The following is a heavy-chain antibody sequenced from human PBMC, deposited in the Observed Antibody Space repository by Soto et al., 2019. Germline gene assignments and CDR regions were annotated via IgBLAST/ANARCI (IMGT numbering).Heavy chain of an antibody. V-gene: IGHV3-33*01. CDR2: IWYDGSKM. D-gene: IGHD1-20*01. Sequence: QVELVESGGGVVQPGRSLRLSCAVSGFIFSTYGMHWARQVPGKGLEWVAVIWYDGSKMYYADSVKGRFTISRDNSENILYLQVNSLRVEDTAVYYCARERYNWDDVGPGAFDIWGQGTMVTVSS. CDR3: ARERYNWDDVGPGAFDI. CDR1: GFIFSTYG. J-gene: IGHJ3*02.